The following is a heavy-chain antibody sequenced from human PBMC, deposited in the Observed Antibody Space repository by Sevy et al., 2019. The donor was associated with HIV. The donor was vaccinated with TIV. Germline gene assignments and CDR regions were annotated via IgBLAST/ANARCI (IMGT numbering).Heavy chain of an antibody. CDR2: IYYSGST. CDR3: ARDQGIPPGYCSSWPGFDY. D-gene: IGHD6-13*01. CDR1: GGSISSGGYY. J-gene: IGHJ4*01. Sequence: SEILSLTCTVSGGSISSGGYYWSWIRQHPGKGLEWIGYIYYSGSTYYNPSLKSRVTISVDTSKNQFSLKLSSVTAADTAVYYCARDQGIPPGYCSSWPGFDYWGHGTLVTVSS. V-gene: IGHV4-31*03.